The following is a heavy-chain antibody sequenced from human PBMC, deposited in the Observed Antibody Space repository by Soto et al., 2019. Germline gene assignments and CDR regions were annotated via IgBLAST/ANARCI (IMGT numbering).Heavy chain of an antibody. CDR3: VRGGSNYAS. D-gene: IGHD4-4*01. Sequence: EVQLVESGGGLVQPGGSLRLSCTASGLTFSDSWMPWVRQAPGKGLEWVARIKPDESEKKYANSVKGRFPISRDNAKNSMYLQMDSLRGEDTAVYYCVRGGSNYASWGQGTLVTVSS. CDR1: GLTFSDSW. J-gene: IGHJ5*02. V-gene: IGHV3-7*01. CDR2: IKPDESEK.